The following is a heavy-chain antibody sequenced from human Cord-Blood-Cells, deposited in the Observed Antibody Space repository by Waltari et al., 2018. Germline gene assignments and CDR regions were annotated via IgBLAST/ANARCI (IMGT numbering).Heavy chain of an antibody. J-gene: IGHJ4*02. CDR3: ARGNDYSNYYYFDY. CDR1: GYSISSGYY. CDR2: IYHSGST. D-gene: IGHD4-4*01. V-gene: IGHV4-38-2*01. Sequence: QVQLQESGPGLVKPSGTLSLTCAVSGYSISSGYYWGWIRQPPGKGLEWIGSIYHSGSTYYNPSLKSRVTISVDTSKNQFSLKLSSVTAADTAVYYCARGNDYSNYYYFDYWGQGTLVTVSS.